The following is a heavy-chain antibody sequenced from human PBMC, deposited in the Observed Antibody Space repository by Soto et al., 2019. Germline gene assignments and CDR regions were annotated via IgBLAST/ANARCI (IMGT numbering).Heavy chain of an antibody. V-gene: IGHV1-69*08. CDR1: GGTFSSYT. J-gene: IGHJ4*02. Sequence: QVQLVQSGAEVKKPGSSVKVSCKASGGTFSSYTISWVRQAPGQGLEWMGRIIPILGIANYAQKFQGRVTITADKSTSTAYMELSSLRSEDTAVYYCARDPEEYYFDYWGQGTLVTVSS. CDR3: ARDPEEYYFDY. CDR2: IIPILGIA.